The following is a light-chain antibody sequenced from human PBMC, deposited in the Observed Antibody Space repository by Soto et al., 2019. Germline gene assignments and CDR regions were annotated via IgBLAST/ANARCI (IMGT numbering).Light chain of an antibody. CDR1: QSVSSSY. V-gene: IGKV3-20*01. Sequence: EIVLTQSPGTLSLFPGERATLSCRASQSVSSSYLAWYQQKPGQAPRLLIYGASSRATGIPDRFSGSGSGTDFTLTISRLEPEDFAVYYCQQYGSSGTFGQGTKVDI. J-gene: IGKJ1*01. CDR2: GAS. CDR3: QQYGSSGT.